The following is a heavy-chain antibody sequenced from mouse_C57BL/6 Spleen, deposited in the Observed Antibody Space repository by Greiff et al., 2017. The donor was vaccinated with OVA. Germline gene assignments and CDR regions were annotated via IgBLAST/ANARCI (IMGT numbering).Heavy chain of an antibody. CDR2: IDPSDSET. Sequence: QVQLQQPGAELVRPGSSVKLSCKASGYTFTSYWMHWVKQRPIQGLEWIGNIDPSDSETHYNQKFKDKATLTVDKSSSTAYMQLSSLTSEDCAVYYCESYGYPWCAYGGKGTLVTVCA. CDR1: GYTFTSYW. J-gene: IGHJ3*01. D-gene: IGHD2-2*01. V-gene: IGHV1-52*01. CDR3: ESYGYPWCAY.